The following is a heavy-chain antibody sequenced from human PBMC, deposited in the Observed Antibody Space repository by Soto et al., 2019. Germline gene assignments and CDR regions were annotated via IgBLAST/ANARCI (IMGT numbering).Heavy chain of an antibody. J-gene: IGHJ4*02. D-gene: IGHD3-9*01. CDR1: GFTFSSYA. Sequence: VQLLESGGGLVQPGGSLRLSCAASGFTFSSYAMSWVRQAPGKGLEWVSAIRGSGGSTYYADSVKGRFTISRDNSTNTLYLKMNSLRAEDTAVYYCAKDLSYYDILTGYNTIDYWGQGTLVTVSS. CDR2: IRGSGGST. V-gene: IGHV3-23*01. CDR3: AKDLSYYDILTGYNTIDY.